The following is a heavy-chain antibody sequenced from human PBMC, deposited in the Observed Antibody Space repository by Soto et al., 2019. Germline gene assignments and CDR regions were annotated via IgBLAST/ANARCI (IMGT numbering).Heavy chain of an antibody. CDR3: ARSIDP. J-gene: IGHJ5*02. CDR1: GGSINSGGYY. CDR2: IYYSGTT. Sequence: SETLSLTCTVSGGSINSGGYYWSWIRQHPGKGLEWVGYIYYSGTTYYNPSLQSRLSISRDTPKNQFSLKLTSVTAADTAVYYCARSIDPWGQGTLVTVSS. V-gene: IGHV4-31*03.